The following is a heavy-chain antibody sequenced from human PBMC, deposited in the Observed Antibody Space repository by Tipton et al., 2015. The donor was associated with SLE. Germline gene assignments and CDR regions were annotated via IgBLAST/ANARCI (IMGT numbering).Heavy chain of an antibody. Sequence: LRLSCAVYGGSLSGNYWIWIRQPPGKGLEWIGEINHSGSTNYNPSLKSRVTISVDTSRNQCSLKLSSVTAADSAVYYCARGLGYCTGGSCYKGYYSSYMDVWGKGTTVTVSS. V-gene: IGHV4-34*01. J-gene: IGHJ6*03. CDR3: ARGLGYCTGGSCYKGYYSSYMDV. CDR1: GGSLSGNY. D-gene: IGHD2-15*01. CDR2: INHSGST.